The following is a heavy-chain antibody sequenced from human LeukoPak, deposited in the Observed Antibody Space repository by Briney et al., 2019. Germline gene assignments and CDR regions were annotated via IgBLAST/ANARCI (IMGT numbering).Heavy chain of an antibody. J-gene: IGHJ4*02. V-gene: IGHV3-48*01. CDR1: GFTFSDYS. Sequence: PGGSLRLSCAASGFTFSDYSMNWVRQAPGKGLQWVSYISSSSSTIYYADSVKGRFTISRDNSKNTLYLQMNSLRAEDTAVYYCAKLRLWIDYWGQGTLVTVSS. CDR3: AKLRLWIDY. D-gene: IGHD3-3*01. CDR2: ISSSSSTI.